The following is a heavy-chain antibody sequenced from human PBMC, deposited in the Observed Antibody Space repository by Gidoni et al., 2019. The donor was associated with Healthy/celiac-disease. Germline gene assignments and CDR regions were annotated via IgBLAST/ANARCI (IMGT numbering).Heavy chain of an antibody. Sequence: QVQLQQWGAGLLKPSATLYPTCAVYGGSFSGYYWSWIRQPPGKGLEWIGEINHSGSTNYNPSLKSRVTISVDTSKNQFSLKLSSVTAADTAVYYCARGIAVARYYYYGMDVWGQGTTVTVSS. J-gene: IGHJ6*02. V-gene: IGHV4-34*01. CDR3: ARGIAVARYYYYGMDV. D-gene: IGHD6-19*01. CDR1: GGSFSGYY. CDR2: INHSGST.